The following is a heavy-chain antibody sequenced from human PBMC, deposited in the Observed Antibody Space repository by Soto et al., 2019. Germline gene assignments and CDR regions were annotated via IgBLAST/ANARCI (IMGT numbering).Heavy chain of an antibody. CDR3: ARVFGGGSYFDY. V-gene: IGHV1-69*13. D-gene: IGHD1-26*01. J-gene: IGHJ4*02. Sequence: SVKVSCKASGGTFSSYAISWGRQAPGQGLEWMGGIIPIFGTANYAQKFQGRVTITADESTSTAYMELSSLRSEDTAVYYCARVFGGGSYFDYWGQGTLLTVSS. CDR1: GGTFSSYA. CDR2: IIPIFGTA.